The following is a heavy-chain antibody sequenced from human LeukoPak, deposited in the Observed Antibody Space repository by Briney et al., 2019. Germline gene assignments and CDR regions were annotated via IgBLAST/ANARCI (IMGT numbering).Heavy chain of an antibody. D-gene: IGHD1-7*01. J-gene: IGHJ5*02. CDR2: IYYSGST. CDR3: ARPPRTFPS. CDR1: GGSISSHY. V-gene: IGHV4-59*08. Sequence: SETLSLTCTVSGGSISSHYWSWIRQPPGKGLEWIGYIYYSGSTNYNPSLKGRATLSLDTSRNQFSLRLTSVTAADTAVYYCARPPRTFPSWGPAILVTVSS.